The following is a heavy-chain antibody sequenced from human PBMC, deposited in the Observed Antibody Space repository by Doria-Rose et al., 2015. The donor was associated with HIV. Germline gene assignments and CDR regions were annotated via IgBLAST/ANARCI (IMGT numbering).Heavy chain of an antibody. Sequence: QESGPVLVKPTETLTLTCTVSGVSLSSPGMGVSWIRQPPGKALEWLANSFSDDDRSYITSLKSRLTISSGTSKSQLVLTMTDMDPVDTATYYCARIKSSRWYHKYYFDFWGQGTLVIVSA. CDR2: SFSDDDR. CDR3: ARIKSSRWYHKYYFDF. CDR1: GVSLSSPGMG. V-gene: IGHV2-26*01. D-gene: IGHD6-13*01. J-gene: IGHJ4*02.